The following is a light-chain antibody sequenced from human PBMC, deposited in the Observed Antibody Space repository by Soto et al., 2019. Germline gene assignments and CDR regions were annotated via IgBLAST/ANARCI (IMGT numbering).Light chain of an antibody. CDR3: QQYGSSPMT. CDR1: QSVSSNY. J-gene: IGKJ5*01. Sequence: EIVLTQSPGTLSLSPGERATLSCMAIQSVSSNYLAWYQQKPGQAPRLLIYGASSRATGIPDRFSGSGSGTDFTLTISRLEPEDFAVYYCQQYGSSPMTFGQGTRLEIK. CDR2: GAS. V-gene: IGKV3-20*01.